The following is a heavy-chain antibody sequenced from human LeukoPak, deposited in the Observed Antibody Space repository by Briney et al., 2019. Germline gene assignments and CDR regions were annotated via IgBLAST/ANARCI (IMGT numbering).Heavy chain of an antibody. CDR3: AKSAMTTGYVREY. J-gene: IGHJ4*02. V-gene: IGHV3-66*01. CDR1: GFTVSSNY. D-gene: IGHD3-16*01. CDR2: IYSGGST. Sequence: GGSLRLSCAASGFTVSSNYMSWVRQAPGKGLEWVSVIYSGGSTYYADSVKGRFTISRDNSKNTLYPQMNSLRAEDSAVYYCAKSAMTTGYVREYWGQGSLVTVSS.